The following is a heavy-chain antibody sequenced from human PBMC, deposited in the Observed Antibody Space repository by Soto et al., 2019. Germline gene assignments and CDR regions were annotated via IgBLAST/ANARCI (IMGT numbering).Heavy chain of an antibody. CDR1: GFTFSLPW. V-gene: IGHV3-7*01. Sequence: PGGSLRLSCAASGFTFSLPWMSLARQAPGKGLEWVANIKQDGSEKYYVDSVKGRFTISRDNAKNSLYLQMNSLRAEDTAVYYCARDGPRFLEWFYDAFDIWGQGTMVTVSS. D-gene: IGHD3-3*01. CDR3: ARDGPRFLEWFYDAFDI. J-gene: IGHJ3*02. CDR2: IKQDGSEK.